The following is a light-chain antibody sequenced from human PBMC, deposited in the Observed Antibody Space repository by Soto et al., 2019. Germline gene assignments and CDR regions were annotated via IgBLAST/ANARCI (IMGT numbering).Light chain of an antibody. J-gene: IGLJ3*02. CDR2: EVN. CDR3: TSQTAVSTIV. V-gene: IGLV2-14*01. Sequence: QSVLTQPAALSGSPGQSITISCTGTSSDIGSSHFVSWYQHSPNKAPKLIIFEVNNRPSGISSRFFGSKSDNVASLTISGLQPEDDALYYCTSQTAVSTIVFGGGTKVTVL. CDR1: SSDIGSSHF.